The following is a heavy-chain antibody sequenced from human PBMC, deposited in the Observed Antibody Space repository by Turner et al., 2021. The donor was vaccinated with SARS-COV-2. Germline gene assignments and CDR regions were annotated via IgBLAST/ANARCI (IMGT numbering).Heavy chain of an antibody. CDR3: TSIVGAS. J-gene: IGHJ4*02. V-gene: IGHV3-48*01. Sequence: EVKLVQSWGGLVQPGRSLRLSCSASGFTFSSYTMNWGRQAPGKGLELMSFITGNGDKIYYADSVRGRFTISRDNAKTSLFLQMNNLRAEDTAVYYCTSIVGASWGQGSLVTVSS. CDR1: GFTFSSYT. CDR2: ITGNGDKI. D-gene: IGHD1-26*01.